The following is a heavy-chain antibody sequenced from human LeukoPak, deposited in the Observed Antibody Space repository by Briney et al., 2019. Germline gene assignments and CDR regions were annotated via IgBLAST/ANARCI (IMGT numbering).Heavy chain of an antibody. D-gene: IGHD3-9*01. J-gene: IGHJ4*02. V-gene: IGHV3-21*06. Sequence: GGSVTLSCPACGWTLSNYNMNWVGQAAGKGLAGVSFISGSSTYIYYAHSVQGRFSIYRDNAKNSLSLQMNSLRAEDTAVYYCATAPYDILTGYSPYYFDYWGQGTLVTVSS. CDR2: ISGSSTYI. CDR1: GWTLSNYN. CDR3: ATAPYDILTGYSPYYFDY.